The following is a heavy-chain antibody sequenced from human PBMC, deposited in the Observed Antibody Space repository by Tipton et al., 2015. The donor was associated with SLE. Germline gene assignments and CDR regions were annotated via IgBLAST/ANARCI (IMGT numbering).Heavy chain of an antibody. CDR1: GYTFTGYY. D-gene: IGHD6-13*01. Sequence: QSGAEVKKPGASVKVSCKASGYTFTGYYMHWVRQAPGQGLEWMGWINPNSGGTNYAQKFQGRVTMTRDTSISTAYMELSRLRSDDTAVYYCARGEIAAAGTHYYYGMDVWGQGTTVTVSS. V-gene: IGHV1-2*02. J-gene: IGHJ6*02. CDR2: INPNSGGT. CDR3: ARGEIAAAGTHYYYGMDV.